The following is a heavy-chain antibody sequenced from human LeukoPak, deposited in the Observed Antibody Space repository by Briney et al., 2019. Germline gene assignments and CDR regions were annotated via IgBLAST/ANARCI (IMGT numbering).Heavy chain of an antibody. CDR3: ARRSVAVENYFDY. J-gene: IGHJ4*02. D-gene: IGHD6-19*01. Sequence: PSETLSLTCTVSGGSIITRSYNWGWIRQPPGKGLEWIGSIYYSGSTNYNPSLKSRVTIYVDTSKNQFYLRLTSVTAADTAVYYCARRSVAVENYFDYWGQGSLVTVSS. CDR1: GGSIITRSYN. CDR2: IYYSGST. V-gene: IGHV4-39*01.